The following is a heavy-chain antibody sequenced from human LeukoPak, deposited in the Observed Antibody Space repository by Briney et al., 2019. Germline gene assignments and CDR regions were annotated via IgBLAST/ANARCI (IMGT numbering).Heavy chain of an antibody. CDR1: GFTFNSYA. CDR2: ISKDGSNK. Sequence: GRSLRLSCTASGFTFNSYAMHWVRHSPGKVLEWVAVISKDGSNKYCVDSVKGRFTISRDNSMNTVYLQISSLRPDDTAVYYCAREDQQLPDYWGQGTLVTVSS. V-gene: IGHV3-30-3*01. J-gene: IGHJ4*02. D-gene: IGHD2-2*01. CDR3: AREDQQLPDY.